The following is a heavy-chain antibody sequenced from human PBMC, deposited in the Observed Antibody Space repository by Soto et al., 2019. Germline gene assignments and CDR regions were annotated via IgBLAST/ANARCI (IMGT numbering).Heavy chain of an antibody. CDR2: IYYSGST. D-gene: IGHD5-12*01. CDR3: ARVPWVATTDYYFDY. V-gene: IGHV4-59*01. CDR1: GGSISSYY. Sequence: PSETLSLTCTVSGGSISSYYWSWIRQPPGKGLEWIGYIYYSGSTNYNPSLKSRVTISVDTSKNQFSLKLSSVTAADTAVYYCARVPWVATTDYYFDYWGQGTLVTVS. J-gene: IGHJ4*02.